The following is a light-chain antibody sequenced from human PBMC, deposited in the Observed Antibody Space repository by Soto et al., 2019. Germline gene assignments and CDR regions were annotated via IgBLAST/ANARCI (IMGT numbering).Light chain of an antibody. CDR2: GAS. CDR3: QQYGSSPKT. V-gene: IGKV3-20*01. CDR1: ENVRTF. J-gene: IGKJ1*01. Sequence: VLTQSPATLSLSPGERATLSFRASENVRTFVDWYQQKPGQAPRLLIYGASSRATGIPDRFSGSGSGTDFTLTISRLELEDFAVYYCQQYGSSPKTFGQGTKVDIK.